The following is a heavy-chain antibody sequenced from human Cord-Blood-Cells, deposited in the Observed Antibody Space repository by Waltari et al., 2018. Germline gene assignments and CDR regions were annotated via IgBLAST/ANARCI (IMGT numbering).Heavy chain of an antibody. D-gene: IGHD3-22*01. Sequence: GLVQPGGSLRLSCAASGFTFSDHYMDWVRQAPGKGLEWVGRTRNKANSYTTEYAASVKGRFTISRDDSKNSLYLQMNSLKTEDTAVYYCARSYYDSSGYYYYFDYWGQGTLVTVSS. CDR1: GFTFSDHY. CDR3: ARSYYDSSGYYYYFDY. CDR2: TRNKANSYTT. V-gene: IGHV3-72*01. J-gene: IGHJ4*02.